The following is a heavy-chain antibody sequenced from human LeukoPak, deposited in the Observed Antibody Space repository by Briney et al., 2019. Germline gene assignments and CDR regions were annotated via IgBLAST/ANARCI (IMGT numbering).Heavy chain of an antibody. J-gene: IGHJ4*02. CDR1: GYTFTSYG. Sequence: ASVKVSCKASGYTFTSYGISWVRQAPGQGLEWMGWISAYNGNTNYAQKLQGRVTMTRDMSTSTVYMELSSLRSEDTAVYYCARRDGYNLDYFDDWGQGTLVTVSS. CDR2: ISAYNGNT. D-gene: IGHD5-24*01. V-gene: IGHV1-18*01. CDR3: ARRDGYNLDYFDD.